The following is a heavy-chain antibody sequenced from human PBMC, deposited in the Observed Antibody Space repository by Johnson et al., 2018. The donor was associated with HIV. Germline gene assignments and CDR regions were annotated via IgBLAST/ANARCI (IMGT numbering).Heavy chain of an antibody. CDR1: GFTFSNYP. V-gene: IGHV3-30*14. Sequence: QVQLVESGGGVVRPGGSLRLSCAASGFTFSNYPMHWVRQAPGKGLEWVAVISFDGSNKYYADSVKGRFTISSDNSKNTLYRQMNSLRAEDTAVYYCARENWGQRMNAFDIWGQGTMVTVSS. CDR3: ARENWGQRMNAFDI. D-gene: IGHD7-27*01. CDR2: ISFDGSNK. J-gene: IGHJ3*02.